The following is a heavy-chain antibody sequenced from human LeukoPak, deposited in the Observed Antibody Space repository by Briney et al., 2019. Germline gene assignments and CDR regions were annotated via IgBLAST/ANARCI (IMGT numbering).Heavy chain of an antibody. V-gene: IGHV3-48*01. CDR2: ISSSSSTI. CDR1: GFTFSSYS. Sequence: GGSLRLSCAASGFTFSSYSMNWVRQAPGKGLEWVSYISSSSSTIYYADSVKGRFTISRDNSKNTLYLQMNSLRAEDTAVYYCGYGDYVGVDYWGQGTLVTVSS. CDR3: GYGDYVGVDY. J-gene: IGHJ4*02. D-gene: IGHD4-17*01.